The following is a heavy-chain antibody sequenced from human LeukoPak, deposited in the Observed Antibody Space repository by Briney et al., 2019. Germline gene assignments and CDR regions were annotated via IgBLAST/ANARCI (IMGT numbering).Heavy chain of an antibody. Sequence: SETLSLTCAVYGGSFSSYYWGWIRQPPGKGLEWIGSIYYSGSTYYNPSLKSRVTISVDTSKNQFSLKLSSVTAADTAVYYCARDCGWYPLCYYYYYMDVWGKGTTVTVSS. CDR2: IYYSGST. V-gene: IGHV4-39*07. J-gene: IGHJ6*03. CDR1: GGSFSSYY. CDR3: ARDCGWYPLCYYYYYMDV. D-gene: IGHD6-19*01.